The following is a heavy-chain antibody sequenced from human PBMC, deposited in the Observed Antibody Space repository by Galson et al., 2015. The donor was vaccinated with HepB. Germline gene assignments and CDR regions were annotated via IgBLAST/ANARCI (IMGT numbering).Heavy chain of an antibody. D-gene: IGHD3-22*01. V-gene: IGHV3-15*07. CDR1: GFTFSNAW. Sequence: SLRLSCAASGFTFSNAWMNWVRQAPGKGLEWVGRIKSKTDGGTTDYAAPVKGRFTISRDDSKNTLYLQMNSLKTEDTAVYYCTTHYYDSGYYRDYWGQGTLVTVSS. J-gene: IGHJ4*02. CDR2: IKSKTDGGTT. CDR3: TTHYYDSGYYRDY.